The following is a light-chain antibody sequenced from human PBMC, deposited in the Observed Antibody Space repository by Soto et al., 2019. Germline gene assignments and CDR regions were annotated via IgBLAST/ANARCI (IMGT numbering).Light chain of an antibody. CDR2: DAS. CDR3: QQRSNWTLT. CDR1: QSLSNNY. V-gene: IGKV3D-20*02. J-gene: IGKJ4*01. Sequence: EIVLTQSLGTLSLSPLEIVTLSFMASQSLSNNYLAWYQQKPGQAPRLLIYDASNTATGIPARFSGSGSGTDFTLTISSLEPEDFAVYYCQQRSNWTLTFGGGTKVDIK.